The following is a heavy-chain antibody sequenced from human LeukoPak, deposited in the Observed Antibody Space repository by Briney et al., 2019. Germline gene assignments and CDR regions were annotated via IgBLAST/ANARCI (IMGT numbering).Heavy chain of an antibody. CDR1: GFTFSSYA. Sequence: PGGSLRLSCAASGFTFSSYAMHWVRQAPGKGLEWVALISYDGSNKYYADSVKGRFTISRDNSKNTLYPQMNSLRTEDTAVYYCAKDIVGGDYWGQGTLVTVSS. CDR2: ISYDGSNK. D-gene: IGHD1-26*01. V-gene: IGHV3-30*04. CDR3: AKDIVGGDY. J-gene: IGHJ4*02.